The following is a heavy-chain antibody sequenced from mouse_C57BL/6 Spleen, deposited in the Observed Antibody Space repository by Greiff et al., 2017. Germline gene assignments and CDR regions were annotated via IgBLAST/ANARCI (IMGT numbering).Heavy chain of an antibody. V-gene: IGHV1-19*01. CDR2: INPYNGGT. CDR1: GYTFTDYY. CDR3: AREGDPDYDYDAPYAMDY. D-gene: IGHD2-4*01. Sequence: VQLKQSGPVLVKPGASVKMSCKASGYTFTDYYMNWVKQSHGKSLEWIGVINPYNGGTSYNQKFKGKATLTVDKSSSTAYMELNSLTSEDSAVYYCAREGDPDYDYDAPYAMDYWGQGTSVTVSS. J-gene: IGHJ4*01.